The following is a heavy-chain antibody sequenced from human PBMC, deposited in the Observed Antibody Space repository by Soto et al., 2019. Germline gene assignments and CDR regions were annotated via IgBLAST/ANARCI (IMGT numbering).Heavy chain of an antibody. CDR1: GGSINSFY. D-gene: IGHD6-19*01. CDR3: TREQSDDNYFDP. Sequence: PSETLSLTCTVSGGSINSFYWSWVRQPPGKGLEWLGYIYYSGGTNYNPSLKSRVTISLDKSKSQFSLRLISVTAADTAVYYCTREQSDDNYFDPWGQGTLVTVSS. V-gene: IGHV4-59*01. J-gene: IGHJ5*02. CDR2: IYYSGGT.